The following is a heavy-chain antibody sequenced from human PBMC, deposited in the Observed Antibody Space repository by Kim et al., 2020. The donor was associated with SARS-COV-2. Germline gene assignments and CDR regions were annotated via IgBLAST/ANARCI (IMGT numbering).Heavy chain of an antibody. CDR1: GDSITHYF. V-gene: IGHV4-59*08. D-gene: IGHD2-2*01. CDR3: ARGGSMGKWGSSDPSNWL. Sequence: SETLSLTCTVSGDSITHYFWNWIRQSSGNGLEWIGHVSHSGNNVYNPSFDSRATLLMDTAKNQFSRNMRSVTDADTAVYYCARGGSMGKWGSSDPSNWL. J-gene: IGHJ5*01. CDR2: VSHSGNN.